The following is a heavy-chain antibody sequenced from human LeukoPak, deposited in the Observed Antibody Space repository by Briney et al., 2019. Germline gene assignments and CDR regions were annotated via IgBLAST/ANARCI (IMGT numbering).Heavy chain of an antibody. CDR2: ISYDGSNK. Sequence: GGSLRLSCAASGFTFSSYGMHWVRQAPGKGLEWVAVISYDGSNKYYADSVKGRFTISRDNSKNTLYLQMNSLRAEDTAVYYCARDSSSSPRVAFDIWGQGTMVTVSS. V-gene: IGHV3-30*03. D-gene: IGHD6-13*01. J-gene: IGHJ3*02. CDR1: GFTFSSYG. CDR3: ARDSSSSPRVAFDI.